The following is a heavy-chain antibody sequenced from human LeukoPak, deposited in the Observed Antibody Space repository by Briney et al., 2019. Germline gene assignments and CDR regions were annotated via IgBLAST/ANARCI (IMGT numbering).Heavy chain of an antibody. J-gene: IGHJ4*02. CDR1: GYTLTELS. Sequence: GASVKVSCKVSGYTLTELSMHWVRQAPGKGLEWMGGFDPEDGETIYAQKFQGRVTMTEDTSTDTAYMELSSLRSEDTAVYYRATDWTHLGHSSGWPAFDYWGQGTLVTISS. CDR3: ATDWTHLGHSSGWPAFDY. V-gene: IGHV1-24*01. CDR2: FDPEDGET. D-gene: IGHD6-19*01.